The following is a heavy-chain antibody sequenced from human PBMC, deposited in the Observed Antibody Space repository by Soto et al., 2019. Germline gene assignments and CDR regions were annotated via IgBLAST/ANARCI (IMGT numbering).Heavy chain of an antibody. CDR3: ARDQHYYGSGSPDY. Sequence: ASVKVSCKASGYTFTGYYMHWVRQAPGQGLEWMGWINPNSGGTNYAQKFQGRVTMTRDTSISTAYMELSRLRSDDTAVYYCARDQHYYGSGSPDYWGQGTLVTVSS. CDR1: GYTFTGYY. CDR2: INPNSGGT. V-gene: IGHV1-2*02. J-gene: IGHJ4*02. D-gene: IGHD3-10*01.